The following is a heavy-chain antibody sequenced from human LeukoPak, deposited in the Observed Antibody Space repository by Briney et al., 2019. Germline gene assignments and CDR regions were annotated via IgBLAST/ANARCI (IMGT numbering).Heavy chain of an antibody. CDR1: GFTFSSYA. CDR3: ANGGRRDGYNY. CDR2: ISGSGGTT. Sequence: PGGSLRLSCAASGFTFSSYAMSWVRQAPGKGLEWVSVISGSGGTTYYADSVKGRFTISRDNSKNTVYLQMNSLRAEDTAVYYCANGGRRDGYNYWGQGTLVTVSS. J-gene: IGHJ4*02. D-gene: IGHD5-24*01. V-gene: IGHV3-23*01.